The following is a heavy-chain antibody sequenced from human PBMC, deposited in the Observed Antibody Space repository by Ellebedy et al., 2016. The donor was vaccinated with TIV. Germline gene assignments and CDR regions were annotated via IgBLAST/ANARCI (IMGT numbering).Heavy chain of an antibody. Sequence: GESLKISCAASGFTFSTYVMQWVRQAPGKGLEWVAVISYGGDTKYYADSVKGRFTISRDNSKNTMYLQMNTLRAEDTAVYYCAKEYDSRGYGAYFDHWGQGTLVTVSS. V-gene: IGHV3-30*18. CDR2: ISYGGDTK. J-gene: IGHJ4*02. D-gene: IGHD3-22*01. CDR3: AKEYDSRGYGAYFDH. CDR1: GFTFSTYV.